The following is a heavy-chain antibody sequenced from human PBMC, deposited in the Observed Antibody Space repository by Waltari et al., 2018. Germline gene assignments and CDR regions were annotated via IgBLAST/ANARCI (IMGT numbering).Heavy chain of an antibody. V-gene: IGHV4-34*01. J-gene: IGHJ4*02. CDR2: INHSGST. Sequence: QVQLQQWGAGLLKPSETLSLTCAVYGGSFSGYYWSWIRQPPGKGLEWIGEINHSGSTNYNPSLKSRVTISVDTSKNQFSLKLSSVTTADTAVYYCARGRGVVVVAATPRYYFDYWGQGTLVTVSS. D-gene: IGHD2-15*01. CDR1: GGSFSGYY. CDR3: ARGRGVVVVAATPRYYFDY.